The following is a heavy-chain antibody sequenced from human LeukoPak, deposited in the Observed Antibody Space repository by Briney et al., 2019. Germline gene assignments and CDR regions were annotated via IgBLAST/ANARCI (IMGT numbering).Heavy chain of an antibody. CDR1: GGSISSGGYY. Sequence: SQTLSLTCTVSGGSISSGGYYWSWIRQHPGKGLEWIGYIYYSGSTYCNPSLKSRVTISVDTSKNQFSLKLSSVTAADTAVYYCARVVAAGRDYYFDYWGQGTLVTVSS. J-gene: IGHJ4*02. D-gene: IGHD6-13*01. CDR2: IYYSGST. V-gene: IGHV4-31*03. CDR3: ARVVAAGRDYYFDY.